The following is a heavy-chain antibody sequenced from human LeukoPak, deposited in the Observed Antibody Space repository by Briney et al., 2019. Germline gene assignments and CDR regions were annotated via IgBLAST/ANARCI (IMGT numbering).Heavy chain of an antibody. V-gene: IGHV6-1*01. CDR3: ARQFIDYNILTGYYSYFDY. CDR2: TYYRSKWYN. J-gene: IGHJ4*02. Sequence: SQTLSLTCAISGDSVSSNSAAWNWIRQSPSRGLEWLGRTYYRSKWYNDYAVSVKSRITINPDTSKNQFSLQLNSVTPEDTAVYYCARQFIDYNILTGYYSYFDYWGQGTMVTVSS. CDR1: GDSVSSNSAA. D-gene: IGHD3-9*01.